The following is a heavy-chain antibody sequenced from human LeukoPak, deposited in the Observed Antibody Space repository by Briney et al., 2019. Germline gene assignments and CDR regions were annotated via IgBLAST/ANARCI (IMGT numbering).Heavy chain of an antibody. V-gene: IGHV4-61*02. J-gene: IGHJ3*02. Sequence: SETLSLTCTVSGDSISSGNYYWTWIRQPAGKGLQWIGRIYTSGNTNYNPSLKSQVTISMDTSKNQFSLNLNSVTAADTAVYYCARDRAGDSFDIWGQGTMVTVSS. CDR1: GDSISSGNYY. CDR2: IYTSGNT. D-gene: IGHD7-27*01. CDR3: ARDRAGDSFDI.